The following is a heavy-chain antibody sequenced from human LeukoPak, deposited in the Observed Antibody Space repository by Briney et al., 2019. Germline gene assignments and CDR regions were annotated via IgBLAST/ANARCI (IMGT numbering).Heavy chain of an antibody. CDR3: ATEASRGRFLEWLLKGNWFDP. CDR1: GYTLTELS. J-gene: IGHJ5*02. Sequence: ASVKVSCKVSGYTLTELSMHWVRQAPGKGLEWMGGFDPEDGETIYAQRFQGRVTMTEDTSTDTAYMELSSLRSEDKAVYYCATEASRGRFLEWLLKGNWFDPWGQGTLVTVSS. V-gene: IGHV1-24*01. D-gene: IGHD3-3*01. CDR2: FDPEDGET.